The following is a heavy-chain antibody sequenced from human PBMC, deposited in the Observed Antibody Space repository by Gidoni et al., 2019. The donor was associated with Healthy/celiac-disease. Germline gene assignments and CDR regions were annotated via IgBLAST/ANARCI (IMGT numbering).Heavy chain of an antibody. J-gene: IGHJ6*02. Sequence: QVQLQQWGAGLLKPSETLSLTCAVYGGSFSGYYWSWIRQPPGKGLEWIGEINHSGSTNYNPSLKSRVTISVDTSKNQFSLKLSSVTAADTAVYYCARGPGFQLYGRNYYYYYGMDVWGQGTTVTVSS. D-gene: IGHD3-16*02. CDR1: GGSFSGYY. CDR2: INHSGST. V-gene: IGHV4-34*01. CDR3: ARGPGFQLYGRNYYYYYGMDV.